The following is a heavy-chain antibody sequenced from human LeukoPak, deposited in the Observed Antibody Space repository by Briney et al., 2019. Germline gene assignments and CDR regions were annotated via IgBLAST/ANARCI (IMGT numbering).Heavy chain of an antibody. D-gene: IGHD6-6*01. CDR2: IYPGDSDT. V-gene: IGHV5-51*01. J-gene: IGHJ6*03. CDR3: ARTCIAARPGAYYYMDV. Sequence: GESLKISCKGSGYSFTSYWIGWVRQMPGKGLEWMGIIYPGDSDTRYSPSFQGQVTISADRSISTAYLQWSSLKASDTAMYYCARTCIAARPGAYYYMDVWGKGTTVTVSS. CDR1: GYSFTSYW.